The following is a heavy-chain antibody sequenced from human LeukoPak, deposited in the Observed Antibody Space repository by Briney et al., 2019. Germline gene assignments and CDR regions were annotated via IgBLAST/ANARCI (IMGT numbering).Heavy chain of an antibody. Sequence: ASVRVSCKASGYTFTSYDINWVRQATGQGLEWMGWMNPNSGNTGYAQKFQGRVTITRNTSISTAYMELSSLRSEDTAVYYCARDNDSRDPPHFDYWGQGTLVTVSS. D-gene: IGHD3-16*01. J-gene: IGHJ4*02. V-gene: IGHV1-8*03. CDR1: GYTFTSYD. CDR3: ARDNDSRDPPHFDY. CDR2: MNPNSGNT.